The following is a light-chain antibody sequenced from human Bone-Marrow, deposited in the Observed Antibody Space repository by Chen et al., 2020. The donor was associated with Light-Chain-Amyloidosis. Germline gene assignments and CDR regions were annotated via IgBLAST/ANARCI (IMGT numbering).Light chain of an antibody. CDR1: DLPTKY. CDR2: RDT. J-gene: IGLJ2*01. V-gene: IGLV3-25*03. CDR3: QSADSSGTYEVI. Sequence: SYELTKPPSVSVSTGQTARTTCPGDDLPTKYAYWYQQKPGQAPVLVIHRDTERPSGISERFSGSSSGTTATLTISGVQAEDEADYHCQSADSSGTYEVIFGGGTKLTVL.